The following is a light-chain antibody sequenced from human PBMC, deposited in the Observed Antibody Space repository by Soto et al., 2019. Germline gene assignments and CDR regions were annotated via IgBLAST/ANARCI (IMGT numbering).Light chain of an antibody. CDR2: DVS. V-gene: IGLV2-11*01. Sequence: QSALTQPRSVSGSPGQSVTISCTGTSSDVGGYNYVSWYQQHPGKAPKLVIYDVSKRPSGVPDRFSGSKSANTASLTISALQAEDEADYYCCSYAGNSLWVFGRGTKLTVL. CDR3: CSYAGNSLWV. CDR1: SSDVGGYNY. J-gene: IGLJ3*02.